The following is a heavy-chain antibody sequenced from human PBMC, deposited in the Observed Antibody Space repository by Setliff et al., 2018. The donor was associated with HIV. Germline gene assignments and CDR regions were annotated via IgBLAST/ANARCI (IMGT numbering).Heavy chain of an antibody. V-gene: IGHV4-39*07. CDR2: IYHTGST. CDR3: ARANFWSGYYGY. CDR1: GGSISSSTYY. D-gene: IGHD3-3*01. J-gene: IGHJ4*02. Sequence: SETLSLTCTVSGGSISSSTYYWGWIRQPPGKGLEWIGSIYHTGSTYYNPSLKSRVTISVDTSKNQFSLKLSSATAADTAVYYCARANFWSGYYGYWGQGTLVTVSS.